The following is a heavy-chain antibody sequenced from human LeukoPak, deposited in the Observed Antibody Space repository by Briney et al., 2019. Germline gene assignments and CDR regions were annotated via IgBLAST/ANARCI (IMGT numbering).Heavy chain of an antibody. Sequence: SETLSLTCTVSGGSISRSSYYWGWIRQPPGKGLEWIGSIYYSGSTFYNPSLKSRVTISVETPKNQFSVPLRSVTAADTALYYCARLSEQPGYNWFDPWGQGTLVTVSA. CDR1: GGSISRSSYY. J-gene: IGHJ5*02. CDR3: ARLSEQPGYNWFDP. CDR2: IYYSGST. V-gene: IGHV4-39*01. D-gene: IGHD6-13*01.